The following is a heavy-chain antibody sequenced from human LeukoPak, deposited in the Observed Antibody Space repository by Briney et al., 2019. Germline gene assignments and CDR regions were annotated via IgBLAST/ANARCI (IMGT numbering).Heavy chain of an antibody. D-gene: IGHD2/OR15-2a*01. CDR1: GFTFSSYA. J-gene: IGHJ6*03. CDR3: ARDLEVHTDSFPRPYYYYMDV. CDR2: ISSSSSYI. Sequence: PGGSLRLSCAASGFTFSSYAMSWVRQAPGKGLEWVSSISSSSSYIYYADSVKGRFTISRDNAKNSLYLQMNSLRAEDTAVYYCARDLEVHTDSFPRPYYYYMDVWGKGTTVTISS. V-gene: IGHV3-21*01.